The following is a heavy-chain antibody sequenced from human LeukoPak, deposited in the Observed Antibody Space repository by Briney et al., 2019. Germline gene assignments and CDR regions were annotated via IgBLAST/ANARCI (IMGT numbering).Heavy chain of an antibody. V-gene: IGHV1-69*13. CDR1: GGTFSRFA. Sequence: GASVKVSCKASGGTFSRFAISWVRQAPGQGLEWMGGIIPTFGTAHYAQKFQGRVTITADEYTGTADMELGSLRSEDTAVYYCARRMCTIAAAGTCWFDPWGQGTLVTVSS. CDR3: ARRMCTIAAAGTCWFDP. D-gene: IGHD6-13*01. CDR2: IIPTFGTA. J-gene: IGHJ5*02.